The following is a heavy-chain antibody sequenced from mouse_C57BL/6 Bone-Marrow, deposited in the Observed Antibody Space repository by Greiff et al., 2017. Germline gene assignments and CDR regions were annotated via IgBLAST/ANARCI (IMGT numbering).Heavy chain of an antibody. D-gene: IGHD2-1*01. CDR2: IDPSDSYT. CDR3: ARPIYYGNYEFAY. CDR1: GYTFTSYW. J-gene: IGHJ3*01. Sequence: VQLQQPGAELVRPGTPVKLSCKASGYTFTSYWMHWVKQRPGQGLEWIGVIDPSDSYTNYNQKFKGKATLTVDTSSSTAYMQLSSLTSEDSAVYYCARPIYYGNYEFAYWGQGTLVTVSA. V-gene: IGHV1-59*01.